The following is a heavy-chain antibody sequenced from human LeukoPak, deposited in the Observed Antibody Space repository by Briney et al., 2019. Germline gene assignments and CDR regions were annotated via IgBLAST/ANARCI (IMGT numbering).Heavy chain of an antibody. J-gene: IGHJ4*02. V-gene: IGHV3-23*01. Sequence: PGGSLRFSCAASGFTLPGHTMTWLRQAPGKGLEWVSIIGGRDDKTYYADSVKGRFTISRDNPRNILHLQLNSLRAEDTAVYYCAKDPNPLYDFWTGYKWGQGTLVTVSS. CDR2: IGGRDDKT. CDR1: GFTLPGHT. D-gene: IGHD3-3*01. CDR3: AKDPNPLYDFWTGYK.